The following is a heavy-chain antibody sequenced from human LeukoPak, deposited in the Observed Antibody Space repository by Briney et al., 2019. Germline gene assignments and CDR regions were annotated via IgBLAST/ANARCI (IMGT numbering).Heavy chain of an antibody. CDR2: INHSGST. D-gene: IGHD3-10*01. CDR1: GGSFSGYY. J-gene: IGHJ6*03. CDR3: ARRGRYYYYMDV. Sequence: SETLSLTCAVSGGSFSGYYWSWIRQPPGKGLEWIGEINHSGSTNYNPSLKSRVTISVGTSKNQFSLKLSSVTAADTAVYYCARRGRYYYYMDVWGKGTTVTVSS. V-gene: IGHV4-34*01.